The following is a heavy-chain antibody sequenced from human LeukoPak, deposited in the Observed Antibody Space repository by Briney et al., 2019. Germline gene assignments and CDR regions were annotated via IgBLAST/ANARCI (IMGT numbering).Heavy chain of an antibody. CDR1: GFTFSRYE. D-gene: IGHD1-1*01. J-gene: IGHJ4*02. Sequence: PGGSLRLSCTASGFTFSRYEMHWVRQAPGKGLEWVALISPDGSNKYYADSVKGRFTISRDNSKNTLYLRMNSLRGEDTAVYYCSKVAVTTSDYWGREPWSPSPQ. CDR3: SKVAVTTSDY. CDR2: ISPDGSNK. V-gene: IGHV3-30*18.